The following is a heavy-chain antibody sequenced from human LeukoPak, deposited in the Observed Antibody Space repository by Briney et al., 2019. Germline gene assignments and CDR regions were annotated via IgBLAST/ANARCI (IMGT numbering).Heavy chain of an antibody. CDR1: GGSISTYY. D-gene: IGHD6-6*01. CDR2: IHTSGSV. Sequence: PSETLSLTCTVSGGSISTYYWSSVRQPAGKGLEWIGRIHTSGSVDYNPSLKSRVTMSVDTSKKLFSLTLSSVTAADTAMYYCAREGSMTARPFVSIDYWGQGTLVTVSS. V-gene: IGHV4-4*07. J-gene: IGHJ4*02. CDR3: AREGSMTARPFVSIDY.